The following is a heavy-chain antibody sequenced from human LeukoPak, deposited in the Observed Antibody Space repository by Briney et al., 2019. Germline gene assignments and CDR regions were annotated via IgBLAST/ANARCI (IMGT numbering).Heavy chain of an antibody. CDR1: GFTFSSYE. Sequence: GGSLRLSCAASGFTFSSYEMNWVRQAPGKGLEWVSYISSSGSTIYYADSVKGRFTISRDNAKNSLYLQMNSLRAEDTAVYYCAVTTLGDMDVWGKGTTVTVSS. CDR3: AVTTLGDMDV. J-gene: IGHJ6*03. D-gene: IGHD1-1*01. CDR2: ISSSGSTI. V-gene: IGHV3-48*03.